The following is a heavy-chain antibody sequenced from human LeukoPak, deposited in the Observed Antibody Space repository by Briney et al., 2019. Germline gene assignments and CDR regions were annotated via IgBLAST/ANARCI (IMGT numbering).Heavy chain of an antibody. Sequence: QSGGSLRLSSAASGFTFSSYVMHWVRQAPGKGLEWVAFIWSEGSNKYYADSVRGRFTISRDNSKNTLYLQINSLRAEDTAVYYCARDLYSVSSWSAYDSWGQGILVTVSS. D-gene: IGHD5/OR15-5a*01. V-gene: IGHV3-33*01. CDR3: ARDLYSVSSWSAYDS. CDR1: GFTFSSYV. CDR2: IWSEGSNK. J-gene: IGHJ4*02.